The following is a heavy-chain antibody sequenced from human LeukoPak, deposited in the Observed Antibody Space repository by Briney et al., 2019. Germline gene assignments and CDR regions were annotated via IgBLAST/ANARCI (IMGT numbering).Heavy chain of an antibody. CDR3: ARGRRGRCSGGSCYGNFLGY. D-gene: IGHD2-15*01. Sequence: SETLSLTCTVSGGSISSYYWSWIRQPAGKGLEWIGRIYTSGSTNYNPSLKSRVTMSVDTSKNQFSLKLSSVTAADTAVYYCARGRRGRCSGGSCYGNFLGYWGQGTLVTVSS. CDR2: IYTSGST. CDR1: GGSISSYY. V-gene: IGHV4-4*07. J-gene: IGHJ4*02.